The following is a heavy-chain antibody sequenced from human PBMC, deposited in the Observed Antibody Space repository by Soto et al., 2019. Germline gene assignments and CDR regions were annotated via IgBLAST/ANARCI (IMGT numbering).Heavy chain of an antibody. D-gene: IGHD3-10*01. Sequence: GGSLRLSCAGSGYNFGGFWMHWVRQAPGKGLVWVSRIDNGGTNTVYADAVKGRFTISRDNAKNTLYLQMNSLRAEDTAVYYCAKDRGRPDAFNIWARGQWSPSPQ. V-gene: IGHV3-74*01. CDR3: AKDRGRPDAFNI. CDR1: GYNFGGFW. CDR2: IDNGGTNT. J-gene: IGHJ3*02.